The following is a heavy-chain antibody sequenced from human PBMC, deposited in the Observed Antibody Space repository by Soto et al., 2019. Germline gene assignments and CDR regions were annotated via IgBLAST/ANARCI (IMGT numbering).Heavy chain of an antibody. CDR1: GGSISSYY. J-gene: IGHJ4*02. CDR2: IYHSGTT. Sequence: SETLSLTCTVSGGSISSYYWTWIRQPPGKGLEWIGYIYHSGTTTYNPSLKSRVSISVDTSRNQFSLKLSSVTAADTAVYYCARDSVGYYDSSGYYFSFFDYWGQGTLVTVSS. V-gene: IGHV4-59*01. D-gene: IGHD3-22*01. CDR3: ARDSVGYYDSSGYYFSFFDY.